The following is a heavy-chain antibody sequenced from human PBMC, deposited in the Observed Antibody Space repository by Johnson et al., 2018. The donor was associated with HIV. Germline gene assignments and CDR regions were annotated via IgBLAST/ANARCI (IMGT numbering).Heavy chain of an antibody. J-gene: IGHJ3*02. V-gene: IGHV3-9*01. D-gene: IGHD2-21*02. CDR3: ARGGAYCGGDCYHAFDI. Sequence: VQLVESGGGVVRPGRSLRLSCAASGFTFDDYAMHWVRQAPGKGLEWVSGISWNSGSIGYADSVKGRFTISRDNAKNSLYLQMNSLRAEDTAVYYCARGGAYCGGDCYHAFDIWGQGTMVTVSS. CDR1: GFTFDDYA. CDR2: ISWNSGSI.